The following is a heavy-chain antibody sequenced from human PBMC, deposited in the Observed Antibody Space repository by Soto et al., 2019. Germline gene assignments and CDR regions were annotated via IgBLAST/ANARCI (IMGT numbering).Heavy chain of an antibody. Sequence: QVQLVQSGAEVKQPGASVKVSCKASGYTFTSYAISWVRQAPGQGLEWMGWISAYNGNTNYAQKLQGRVTMTTATSTTPAYMEPRGPRSDDTAVYYCARTGPPAGYWGKATLVSVSS. CDR3: ARTGPPAGY. CDR1: GYTFTSYA. J-gene: IGHJ4*02. V-gene: IGHV1-18*01. CDR2: ISAYNGNT.